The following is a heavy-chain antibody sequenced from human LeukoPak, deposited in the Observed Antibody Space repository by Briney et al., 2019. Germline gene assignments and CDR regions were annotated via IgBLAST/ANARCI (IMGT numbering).Heavy chain of an antibody. CDR1: GYSFTTYT. J-gene: IGHJ6*03. CDR3: ARSPPYYMDV. CDR2: ISAYNGNT. V-gene: IGHV1-18*01. Sequence: GASVKVSCKASGYSFTTYTITWVRQAPGQGLEWMGWISAYNGNTNYAQKLQGRVTMTTDTSTSTAYMELRSLRSDDTAVYYCARSPPYYMDVWGKGTTVTVSS.